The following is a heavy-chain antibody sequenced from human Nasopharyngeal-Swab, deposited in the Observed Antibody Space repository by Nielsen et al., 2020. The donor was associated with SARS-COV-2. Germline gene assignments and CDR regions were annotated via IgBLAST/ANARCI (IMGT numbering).Heavy chain of an antibody. CDR3: AKDPVMYYDRSGYYYFDY. D-gene: IGHD3-22*01. J-gene: IGHJ4*02. CDR1: GFTFSSYG. Sequence: GESLKLSCAASGFTFSSYGMHWVRQAPGKGLEWVAVISYDGSNKYYADSVKGRFTISRDNSKNTLYLQMNSLRAEDTAVYYCAKDPVMYYDRSGYYYFDYWGQGTLVTVSS. CDR2: ISYDGSNK. V-gene: IGHV3-30*18.